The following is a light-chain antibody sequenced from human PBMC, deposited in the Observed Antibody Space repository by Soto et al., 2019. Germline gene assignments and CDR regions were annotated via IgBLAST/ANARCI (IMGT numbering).Light chain of an antibody. Sequence: SYELTQPPSVSVSPGQTASITCSGDKLGDKYACWYQQKPGQSPVLVIYQDSKRPSGIPERFSGSNSGNTATLTISGTHAMDEADYYCQAWDSSTAFFGTGTKLTVL. CDR2: QDS. V-gene: IGLV3-1*01. CDR1: KLGDKY. CDR3: QAWDSSTAF. J-gene: IGLJ1*01.